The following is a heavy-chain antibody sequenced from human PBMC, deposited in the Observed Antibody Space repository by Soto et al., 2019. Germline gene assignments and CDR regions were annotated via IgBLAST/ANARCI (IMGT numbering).Heavy chain of an antibody. CDR1: GVSVSSHY. V-gene: IGHV4-59*02. D-gene: IGHD5-12*01. CDR3: ATAVASFGY. Sequence: PSETLSLTCTGSGVSVSSHYWSWIRQPPGKGLEWIGYIYYSGNTDYNPSLKSRATISLDTSRNQFSLKLNSVTAADTAVYFCATAVASFGYWGQGTLVTVSS. CDR2: IYYSGNT. J-gene: IGHJ4*02.